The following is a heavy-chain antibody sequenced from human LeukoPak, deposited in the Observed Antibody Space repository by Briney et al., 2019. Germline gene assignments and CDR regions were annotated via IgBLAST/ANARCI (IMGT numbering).Heavy chain of an antibody. Sequence: PSETLSLTRTVSVASNSRYYWSWIRQPAGKGLEWMGRIYISASTGYNPSLKRRVTMSVDTSKKQSSLKLSCVTAAYTAVYYCARELRNPYYFYCWGRATLV. CDR1: VASNSRYY. V-gene: IGHV4-4*07. J-gene: IGHJ4*02. D-gene: IGHD4/OR15-4a*01. CDR3: ARELRNPYYFYC. CDR2: IYISAST.